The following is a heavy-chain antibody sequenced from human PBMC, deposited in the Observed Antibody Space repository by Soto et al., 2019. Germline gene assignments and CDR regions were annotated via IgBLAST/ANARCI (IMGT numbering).Heavy chain of an antibody. CDR3: ARVAHDYGDYDDY. D-gene: IGHD4-17*01. CDR1: GGTFSSYT. Sequence: ASVKVSCKASGGTFSSYTISWVRQAPGQGLEWMGRIIPILGIANYAQKFQGRVTITADKSTSTAYMELSSLRSEDTAVYYCARVAHDYGDYDDYWGQGTLVTVSS. J-gene: IGHJ4*02. CDR2: IIPILGIA. V-gene: IGHV1-69*02.